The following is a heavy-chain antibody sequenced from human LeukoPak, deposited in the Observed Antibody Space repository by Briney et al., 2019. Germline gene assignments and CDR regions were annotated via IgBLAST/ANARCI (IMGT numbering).Heavy chain of an antibody. D-gene: IGHD6-13*01. CDR3: ARSHVAAAGTDKAYYYYYYMDV. CDR1: GGSISSYY. J-gene: IGHJ6*03. V-gene: IGHV4-4*07. Sequence: SETLSLTCTVSGGSISSYYWSWIRQPAGKGLEWIGRIYTSGSTNYNPSLKSRVTMSVDTSKNQFSLKLSSVTAADTAVYYCARSHVAAAGTDKAYYYYYYMDVWGKGTTVTISS. CDR2: IYTSGST.